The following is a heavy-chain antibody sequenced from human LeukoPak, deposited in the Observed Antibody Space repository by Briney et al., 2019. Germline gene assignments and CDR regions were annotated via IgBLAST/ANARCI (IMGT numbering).Heavy chain of an antibody. V-gene: IGHV3-30*18. D-gene: IGHD4-17*01. J-gene: IGHJ4*02. CDR2: ISYDGSNK. CDR1: GFTVTSNY. CDR3: ANYGDYVWGFAY. Sequence: QAGGSLRLSCAASGFTVTSNYMHWVRQAPGKGLEWVAVISYDGSNKYYADSVKGRFTISRDNSKNTLYLQMNSLRAEDTAVYYCANYGDYVWGFAYWGQGTLVTVSS.